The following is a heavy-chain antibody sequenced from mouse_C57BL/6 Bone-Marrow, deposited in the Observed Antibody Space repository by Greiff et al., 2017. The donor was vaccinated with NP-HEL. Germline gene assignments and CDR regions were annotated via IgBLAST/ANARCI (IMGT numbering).Heavy chain of an antibody. D-gene: IGHD2-3*01. CDR3: ARYYDGYYGAWFAY. J-gene: IGHJ3*01. Sequence: DVKLVESVAELVRPGASVKLSCTASGFNIKNTYMHWVKQRPEQGLEWIGRIDPANGNAKYAPKFQGKATITADTSSNTAYLQLSSLTSEDTAIYYCARYYDGYYGAWFAYWGQGTLVTVSA. CDR2: IDPANGNA. V-gene: IGHV14-3*01. CDR1: GFNIKNTY.